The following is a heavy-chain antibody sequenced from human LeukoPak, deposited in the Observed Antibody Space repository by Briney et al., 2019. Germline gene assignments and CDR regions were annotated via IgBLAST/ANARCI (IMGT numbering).Heavy chain of an antibody. CDR2: INQDGSEK. D-gene: IGHD6-19*01. V-gene: IGHV3-7*01. J-gene: IGHJ4*02. CDR3: ASGGGWVFNK. Sequence: GGSLRLSCAGSGCPFSSHWLSWFRQSPGKELEWVAHINQDGSEKYYVDSVKGRFTISRDNARNSQYLQMNSLRAEDTAVYYCASGGGWVFNKWDQGIVVTVSS. CDR1: GCPFSSHW.